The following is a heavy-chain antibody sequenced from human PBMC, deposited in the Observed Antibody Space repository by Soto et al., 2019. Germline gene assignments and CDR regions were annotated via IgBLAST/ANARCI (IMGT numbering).Heavy chain of an antibody. J-gene: IGHJ3*02. D-gene: IGHD2-21*01. CDR3: ARGDWPGAAFDI. CDR1: GFTFSSYR. CDR2: ISSSSSYI. V-gene: IGHV3-21*01. Sequence: PGGSLRLSCAASGFTFSSYRMNWVRQAPGKGLEWVSSISSSSSYIYYADSVKGRFTISRDNAKNSLYLQMNSLRAEDTAVYYCARGDWPGAAFDIWGQGTMVTVSS.